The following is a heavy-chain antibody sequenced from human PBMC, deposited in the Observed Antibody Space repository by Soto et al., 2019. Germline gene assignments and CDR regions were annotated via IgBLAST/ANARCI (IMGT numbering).Heavy chain of an antibody. CDR3: ARRLDNTLDF. Sequence: LGESLKISCKGSGYNFATYWIGWVRQMPGKGLEWMGIIYPHDSDTRYSPSFQGQVTISADKSIGTAYLQWSSLKASDTAIYYCARRLDNTLDFWGQGTLVTVSS. J-gene: IGHJ4*02. V-gene: IGHV5-51*01. CDR2: IYPHDSDT. CDR1: GYNFATYW. D-gene: IGHD1-20*01.